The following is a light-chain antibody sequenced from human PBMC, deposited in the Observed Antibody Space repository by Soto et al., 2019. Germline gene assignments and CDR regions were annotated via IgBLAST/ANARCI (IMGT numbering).Light chain of an antibody. CDR1: SSNIGAGYD. V-gene: IGLV1-40*01. Sequence: VLTQPPSVSGAPGQRVTISCTGSSSNIGAGYDVHWYQQLPGTAPKLLIFGNNNRPSGVPDRFSGSKSGTSASLAITGLQAEDEADYYCQSYDSSLSGWVFGGGTKLTVL. CDR3: QSYDSSLSGWV. J-gene: IGLJ3*02. CDR2: GNN.